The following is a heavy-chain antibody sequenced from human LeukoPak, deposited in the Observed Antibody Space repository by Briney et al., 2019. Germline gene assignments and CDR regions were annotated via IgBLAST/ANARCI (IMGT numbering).Heavy chain of an antibody. CDR3: ARVSIGWYSFDY. D-gene: IGHD6-19*01. V-gene: IGHV3-30*02. J-gene: IGHJ4*02. CDR2: LQKDGSDV. Sequence: PGGSLRLSCAASGFTFSYYGMHWVRQAPDKGLEWVAFLQKDGSDVHYADSVKGRFTISRDNAKDTVYLQMNSLRAEDTAVYYCARVSIGWYSFDYWGQGTLVTVSS. CDR1: GFTFSYYG.